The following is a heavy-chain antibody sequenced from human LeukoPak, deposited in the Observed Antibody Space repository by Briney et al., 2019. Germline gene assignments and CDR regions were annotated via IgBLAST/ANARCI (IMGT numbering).Heavy chain of an antibody. CDR1: GGSFSGYF. V-gene: IGHV4-34*01. CDR3: ARWSGGYRYYYYYGMDV. J-gene: IGHJ6*02. Sequence: ASETLSLTCAVYGGSFSGYFWSWIRQPPGKGLEWIGEIDHSGSTNYNPSLKSRVTISVDTSKNQFSLKLSSVTAADTAVYYCARWSGGYRYYYYYGMDVWGQGTTVTVSS. D-gene: IGHD3-22*01. CDR2: IDHSGST.